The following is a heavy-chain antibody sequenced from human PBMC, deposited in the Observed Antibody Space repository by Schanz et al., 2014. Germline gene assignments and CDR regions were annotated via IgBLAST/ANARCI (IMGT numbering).Heavy chain of an antibody. V-gene: IGHV3-23*04. Sequence: VQLVESGGGVVQPGRSLRLSCAASGITFSSHSFNWVRQAPGKGLEWVSAISGSGGSTYYADSVKGRFTVSRDNSKNTLYLQLNSLRAEDTAVYYCARDFHGYGPHLDYWGQGSLVTVSS. CDR1: GITFSSHS. J-gene: IGHJ4*02. CDR3: ARDFHGYGPHLDY. D-gene: IGHD5-12*01. CDR2: ISGSGGST.